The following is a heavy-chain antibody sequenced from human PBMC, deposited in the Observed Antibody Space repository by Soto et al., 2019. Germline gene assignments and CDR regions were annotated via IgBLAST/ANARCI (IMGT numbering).Heavy chain of an antibody. CDR1: GFSFSSYA. CDR2: ISGSGGST. D-gene: IGHD2-15*01. V-gene: IGHV3-23*01. J-gene: IGHJ5*02. Sequence: PGGSLRLSCAPSGFSFSSYAMNWVRQVTGKGLECGSGISGSGGSTYYPDSGKGRFTISRDNSKNALYLQMNSLRAEDTAVYYGATGPSPKLPWFDPWGQGTLVADSS. CDR3: ATGPSPKLPWFDP.